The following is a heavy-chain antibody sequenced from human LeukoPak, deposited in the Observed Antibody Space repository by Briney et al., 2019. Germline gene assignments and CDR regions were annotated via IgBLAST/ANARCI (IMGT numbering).Heavy chain of an antibody. J-gene: IGHJ3*02. V-gene: IGHV3-30*02. CDR3: AKDVLLDIVVVPAAISYAFDI. CDR2: IRYDGSNK. D-gene: IGHD2-2*01. CDR1: GFTFSSYG. Sequence: RGSPRLSCAASGFTFSSYGMHWVRQAPGKGLEWVAFIRYDGSNKYYADSVKGRFTTSRDNSKNTLYLQMNSLRAEDTAVYYCAKDVLLDIVVVPAAISYAFDIWGQGTMVTVSS.